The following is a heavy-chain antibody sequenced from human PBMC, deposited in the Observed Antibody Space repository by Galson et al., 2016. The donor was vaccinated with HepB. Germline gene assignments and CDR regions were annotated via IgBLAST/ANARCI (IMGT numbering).Heavy chain of an antibody. J-gene: IGHJ4*02. CDR2: ISGSGGAT. D-gene: IGHD3-16*01. V-gene: IGHV3-23*01. CDR1: GFTFSDYA. CDR3: TKDHFSYGSRSFDY. Sequence: SLRLSCAASGFTFSDYAMNWVRQAPGKGLEWVSVISGSGGATYYADSVKGRFTISRDNSKNTLYLQMNSLRAEDTAIYYCTKDHFSYGSRSFDYWGQGTLITVSS.